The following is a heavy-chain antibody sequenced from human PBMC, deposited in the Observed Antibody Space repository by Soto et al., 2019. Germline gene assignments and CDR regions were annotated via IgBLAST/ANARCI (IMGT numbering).Heavy chain of an antibody. CDR1: GFTFSSYS. CDR2: ISSSSSYI. V-gene: IGHV3-21*01. J-gene: IGHJ3*02. D-gene: IGHD2-15*01. Sequence: LRLSCGASGFTFSSYSRDWVRQAPGKGLEWVSSISSSSSYIYYADSVKGRFTISRDNAKNSLYLQMNSLRAEDTAVYYCARDRVAGFDAFDIWGQGTMVTVS. CDR3: ARDRVAGFDAFDI.